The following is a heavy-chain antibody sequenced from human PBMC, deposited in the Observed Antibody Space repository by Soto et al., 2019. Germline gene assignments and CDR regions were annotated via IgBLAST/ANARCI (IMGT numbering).Heavy chain of an antibody. CDR2: ISYDGSNK. V-gene: IGHV3-30*18. J-gene: IGHJ5*02. D-gene: IGHD1-26*01. CDR1: GFSFRSYG. Sequence: GGSLRLSCEASGFSFRSYGLHWVRQAPGKGLEWVGLISYDGSNKFYADSVRGRFTISRDNSNNTLYLQMTSLRVEDTAVYYCAKDLFSGGSYPNWFDPWGHGTLVTVSS. CDR3: AKDLFSGGSYPNWFDP.